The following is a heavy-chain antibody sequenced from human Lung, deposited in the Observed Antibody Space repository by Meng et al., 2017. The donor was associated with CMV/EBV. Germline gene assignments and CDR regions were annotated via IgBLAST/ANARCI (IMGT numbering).Heavy chain of an antibody. CDR3: TTDPVGSTTFGY. Sequence: SGFTFSNAWMSWVRRAPGKGLEWVGRIKSKTDGGTTDYAAPVKGRFTISRDDSKNTLYLQMNSLKTEDTAVYYCTTDPVGSTTFGYWGQGTLVTVSS. CDR1: GFTFSNAW. D-gene: IGHD1-26*01. J-gene: IGHJ4*02. V-gene: IGHV3-15*01. CDR2: IKSKTDGGTT.